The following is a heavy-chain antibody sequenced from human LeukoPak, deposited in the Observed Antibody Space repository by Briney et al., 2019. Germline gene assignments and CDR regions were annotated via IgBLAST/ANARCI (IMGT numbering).Heavy chain of an antibody. CDR3: ARGDGSGSYYGNLYYFDY. J-gene: IGHJ4*02. Sequence: PSETLSLTCAVYGGSFSGYYWSWIRQPPGKGLEWIGEINHSGSTNYNPSLKSRVTISVDTSKNQFSLKLSSVTAADTAVYYCARGDGSGSYYGNLYYFDYWGQGTLVTVSS. V-gene: IGHV4-34*01. CDR1: GGSFSGYY. D-gene: IGHD3-10*01. CDR2: INHSGST.